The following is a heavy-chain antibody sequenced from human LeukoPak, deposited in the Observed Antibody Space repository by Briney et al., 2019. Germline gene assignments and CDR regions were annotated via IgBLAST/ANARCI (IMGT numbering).Heavy chain of an antibody. V-gene: IGHV4-59*08. CDR1: GGSISSYY. D-gene: IGHD4-17*01. CDR3: ARQTDVRAAGYFDL. J-gene: IGHJ2*01. CDR2: IYYSGST. Sequence: SETLSLTCTVSGGSISSYYWSWIRQPPGKGLEWIGYIYYSGSTNYNPSLKSRVTISVDTSKNQFSLKLSSVTAADTAVYYCARQTDVRAAGYFDLWGRGTLVTVSS.